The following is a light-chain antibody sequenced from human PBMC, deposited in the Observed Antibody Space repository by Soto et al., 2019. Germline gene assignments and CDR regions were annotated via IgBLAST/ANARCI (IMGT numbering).Light chain of an antibody. Sequence: DIVMTQSPDSLAVSLGESATINCKSSQSVLNRSNNKKYLAWYQQKPGQPPKLLIYWASTRESGVPDRFRGIGSGTDFTLTISSLQVEDVAVYYFQQYYSARTFGQWTKLEIK. CDR3: QQYYSART. V-gene: IGKV4-1*01. CDR2: WAS. CDR1: QSVLNRSNNKKY. J-gene: IGKJ2*01.